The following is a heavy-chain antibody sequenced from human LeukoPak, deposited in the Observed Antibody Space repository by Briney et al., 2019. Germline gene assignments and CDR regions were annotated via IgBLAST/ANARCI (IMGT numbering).Heavy chain of an antibody. Sequence: SETLSLTCAVYGGSFSGYYWSWIRQPPGKGLEWIGEINHSGSTYYNPSLKSRVTISVDTSKNQFSLKLSSVTAADTAVYYCARVTFDFWSGSNAQLDYWGQGTLVTVSS. J-gene: IGHJ4*02. V-gene: IGHV4-34*01. CDR2: INHSGST. CDR1: GGSFSGYY. CDR3: ARVTFDFWSGSNAQLDY. D-gene: IGHD3-3*01.